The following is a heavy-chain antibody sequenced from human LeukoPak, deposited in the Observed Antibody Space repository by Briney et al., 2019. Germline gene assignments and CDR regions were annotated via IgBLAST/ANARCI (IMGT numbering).Heavy chain of an antibody. Sequence: ASVKVSCKASGYTFTDYYMHWVRQATGQGLEWMGWMNPNSGNTGYAQKFQGRVTITRNTSISTAYMELSSLRSEDTAVYYCASRKLANDYWGQGTLVTVSS. CDR1: GYTFTDYY. CDR3: ASRKLANDY. CDR2: MNPNSGNT. J-gene: IGHJ4*02. V-gene: IGHV1-8*01. D-gene: IGHD1-1*01.